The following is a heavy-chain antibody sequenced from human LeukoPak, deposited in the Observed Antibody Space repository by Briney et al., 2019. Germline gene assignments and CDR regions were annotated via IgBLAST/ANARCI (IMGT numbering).Heavy chain of an antibody. J-gene: IGHJ4*02. CDR3: ARPRYYYDSSGHPRASRPYYFDY. CDR1: GYSFTSYW. Sequence: GESLKISCKGSGYSFTSYWIGWVRQMPGKGLEWMGIIYPGDSDTRYSPSFQGQVTISADKSISTAYLQWSSLKASDTAMYYCARPRYYYDSSGHPRASRPYYFDYWGQGTLVTVSS. D-gene: IGHD3-22*01. V-gene: IGHV5-51*01. CDR2: IYPGDSDT.